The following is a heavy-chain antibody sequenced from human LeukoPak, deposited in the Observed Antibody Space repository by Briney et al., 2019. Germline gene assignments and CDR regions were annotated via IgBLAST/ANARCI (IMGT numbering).Heavy chain of an antibody. Sequence: QPGGSLRLSCAASGFTLSSYEMNWVRQAPGKGLEWVSYISSSGSTIYYADSVKGRFTISRDNAKNSLYLQMNSLRAEDTAVYYCARDDDFWSGSGYYYYGMDVWGQGITVTVSS. CDR1: GFTLSSYE. CDR2: ISSSGSTI. J-gene: IGHJ6*02. CDR3: ARDDDFWSGSGYYYYGMDV. D-gene: IGHD3-3*01. V-gene: IGHV3-48*03.